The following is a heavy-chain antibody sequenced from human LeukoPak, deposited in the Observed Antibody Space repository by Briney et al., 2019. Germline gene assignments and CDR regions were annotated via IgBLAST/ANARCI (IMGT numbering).Heavy chain of an antibody. CDR3: AKGVVVRGVTIDY. D-gene: IGHD3-10*01. CDR1: GFTFSSYA. CDR2: ISGSGSST. J-gene: IGHJ4*02. V-gene: IGHV3-23*01. Sequence: GGSLRLSCAASGFTFSSYAMSWVRQAPGKGLEWVSGISGSGSSTYYADSVKGRFTISRDNSKNTLCLQMNSLRAEDTAVYYCAKGVVVRGVTIDYWGQGTLVTVSS.